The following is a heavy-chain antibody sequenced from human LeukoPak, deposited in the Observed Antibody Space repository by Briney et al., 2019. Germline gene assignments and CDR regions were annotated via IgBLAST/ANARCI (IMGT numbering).Heavy chain of an antibody. CDR2: IYTRGNT. D-gene: IGHD1-1*01. V-gene: IGHV4-61*02. Sequence: PSQTLSLTCTVSGGSINSGSYYWSWFRQPAGKGLEWIGRIYTRGNTNYDPSRKSRVTISADTSKNQFSLKLSSVTAADTAVYYCAREGRTSGTTGWFDPWGQGTLVTVSS. CDR1: GGSINSGSYY. J-gene: IGHJ5*02. CDR3: AREGRTSGTTGWFDP.